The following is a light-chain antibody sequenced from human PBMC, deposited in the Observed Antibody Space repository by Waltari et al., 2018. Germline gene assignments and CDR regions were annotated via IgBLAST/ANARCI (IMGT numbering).Light chain of an antibody. CDR3: SSYTSSNTYV. V-gene: IGLV2-14*01. J-gene: IGLJ1*01. CDR2: EVS. Sequence: QSALTQPASVSGSPGQSITISCTGTSSDVGGYNYVSWYQQHPGKAPKLMSYEVSDRPSGIANRFSGSKSGNTASLTISGLQAEDEADYYCSSYTSSNTYVFGSGTKVAVL. CDR1: SSDVGGYNY.